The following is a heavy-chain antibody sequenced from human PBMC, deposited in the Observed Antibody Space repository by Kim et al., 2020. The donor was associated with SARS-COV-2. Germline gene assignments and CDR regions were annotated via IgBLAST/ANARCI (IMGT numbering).Heavy chain of an antibody. V-gene: IGHV3-30*18. CDR1: GFTFSSYG. Sequence: GGSLRLSCAASGFTFSSYGMHWVRQAPGKGLEWVAVISYDGSNKYYADSVKGRFTISRDNSKNTLYLQMNSLRAEDTAVYYCAKDLGILWWLYWYFDPWG. CDR2: ISYDGSNK. J-gene: IGHJ2*01. D-gene: IGHD2-21*01. CDR3: AKDLGILWWLYWYFDP.